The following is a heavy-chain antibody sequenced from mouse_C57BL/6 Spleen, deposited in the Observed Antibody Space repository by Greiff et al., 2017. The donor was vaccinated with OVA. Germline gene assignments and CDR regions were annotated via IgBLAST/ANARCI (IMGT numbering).Heavy chain of an antibody. V-gene: IGHV1-64*01. J-gene: IGHJ3*01. CDR2: IHPNSGST. D-gene: IGHD2-4*01. Sequence: QVQLQQPGAELVKPGASVKLSCKASGYTFTSYWMHWVKQRPGQGLEWIGMIHPNSGSTNYNEKFKSKATLTVDKSSSTAYMQLSSLTSEDSAVYYCTTGSYDYHLLAYWGQGTLVTVSA. CDR3: TTGSYDYHLLAY. CDR1: GYTFTSYW.